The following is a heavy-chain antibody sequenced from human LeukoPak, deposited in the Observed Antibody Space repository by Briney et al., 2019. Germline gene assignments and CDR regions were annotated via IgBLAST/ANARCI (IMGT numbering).Heavy chain of an antibody. CDR3: ASQAGYSSTSYYYYYGMDV. CDR1: GYTFTSSD. J-gene: IGHJ6*02. Sequence: GASVKVSCKASGYTFTSSDINWVRQATGQGLESMGWKNPNSGNTGYAQKFQGRVTMTRNTSISTAYMELSSLRSEDTAVYYCASQAGYSSTSYYYYYGMDVWGQGTTVTVSS. CDR2: KNPNSGNT. V-gene: IGHV1-8*01. D-gene: IGHD6-13*01.